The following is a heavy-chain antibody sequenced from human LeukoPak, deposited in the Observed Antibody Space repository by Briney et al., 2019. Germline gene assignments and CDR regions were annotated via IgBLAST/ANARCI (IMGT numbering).Heavy chain of an antibody. CDR1: GGTFSSYA. J-gene: IGHJ4*02. CDR2: IIPIFGTA. CDR3: ARDRHYDSSGYPSD. V-gene: IGHV1-69*05. D-gene: IGHD3-22*01. Sequence: SVKVSCKASGGTFSSYAISWVRQAPGQGLEWMGGIIPIFGTANYAQKFQGRVTITTDESTSTVYMELSSLRSEDTAVYYCARDRHYDSSGYPSDWGQGTLVTVSS.